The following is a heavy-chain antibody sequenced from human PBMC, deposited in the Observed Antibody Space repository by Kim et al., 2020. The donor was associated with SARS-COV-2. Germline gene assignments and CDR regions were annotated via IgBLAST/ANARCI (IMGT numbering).Heavy chain of an antibody. Sequence: GGSLRLSCTASGFTFTNYWMTWVRQAPGKGLEWVATTKSDGSEKYYLDSVKGRFTITRNNAKNSLYLQMNSLRAEDTAIYYCARDPESSTFYDFWSGYYAFDDWGQGTLGTVSS. V-gene: IGHV3-7*01. CDR2: TKSDGSEK. CDR3: ARDPESSTFYDFWSGYYAFDD. J-gene: IGHJ4*02. D-gene: IGHD3-3*01. CDR1: GFTFTNYW.